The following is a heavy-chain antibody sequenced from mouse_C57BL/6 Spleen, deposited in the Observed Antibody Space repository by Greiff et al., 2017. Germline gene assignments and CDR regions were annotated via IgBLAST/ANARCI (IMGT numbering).Heavy chain of an antibody. J-gene: IGHJ2*01. V-gene: IGHV1-26*01. D-gene: IGHD2-2*01. CDR3: AKVWGGYDLFDY. CDR1: GYTFTDYY. Sequence: VQLQQSGPELVKPGASVKISCKASGYTFTDYYMNWVKQSHGKSLEWIGDINPNNGGTSYNQKFKGKATLTVDKSSSTAYMELRSLTSEDSAVYYCAKVWGGYDLFDYWGQGTTLTVSS. CDR2: INPNNGGT.